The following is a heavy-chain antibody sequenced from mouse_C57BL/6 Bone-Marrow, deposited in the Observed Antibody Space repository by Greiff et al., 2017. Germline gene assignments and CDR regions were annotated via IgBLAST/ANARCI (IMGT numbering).Heavy chain of an antibody. V-gene: IGHV1-52*01. CDR3: TRTYYTGDAMDY. CDR1: GYTFTSYW. Sequence: QVQLQQPGAELVRPGSSVKLSCKASGYTFTSYWMHWVKQRPIQGLEWICNIDPSDSETHYNQKFKDKATLTVDKSSSTAYMKLSSLTSEDSAVYYCTRTYYTGDAMDYWGQGTSVTVSS. J-gene: IGHJ4*01. CDR2: IDPSDSET. D-gene: IGHD1-1*01.